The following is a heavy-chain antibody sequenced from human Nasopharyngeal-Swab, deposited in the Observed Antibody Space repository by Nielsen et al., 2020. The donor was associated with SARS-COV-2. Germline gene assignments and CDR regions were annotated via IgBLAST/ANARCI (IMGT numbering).Heavy chain of an antibody. CDR3: ARGWYYPHAFDI. J-gene: IGHJ3*02. D-gene: IGHD3-16*01. V-gene: IGHV1-8*01. CDR2: MNPNSGNT. CDR1: GYTFTSYD. Sequence: ASVKVSCKASGYTFTSYDISWVRQATGQGLEWMGWMNPNSGNTGYAQKFQGRVTMTRDTSISTAYMELNSLRAEDTAVYYCARGWYYPHAFDIWGQGTMVTVSS.